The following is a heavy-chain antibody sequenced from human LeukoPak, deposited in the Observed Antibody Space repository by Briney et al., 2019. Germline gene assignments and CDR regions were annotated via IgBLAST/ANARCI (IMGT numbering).Heavy chain of an antibody. Sequence: GGSLRLSCAASGFTFSSYSMNWVRQAPGKGLEWVSYISSSSTIYYADSVKGRFTISRDNAKNSLYPQMNSLRAEDTAVYYCARPYDYVWGSYKGRTDYWGQGTLVTVST. V-gene: IGHV3-48*04. D-gene: IGHD3-16*01. CDR2: ISSSSTI. CDR1: GFTFSSYS. J-gene: IGHJ4*02. CDR3: ARPYDYVWGSYKGRTDY.